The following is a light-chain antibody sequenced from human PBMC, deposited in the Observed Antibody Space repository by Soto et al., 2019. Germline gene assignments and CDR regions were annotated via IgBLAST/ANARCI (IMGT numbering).Light chain of an antibody. Sequence: QSALTQPPSASGAPGQRVTISCSGSSSDVESNSVNWYQQLPGTAPKLLIFGDDQRPSGIPDRFSGSKSGTSASLVISGLQSEDEADYYCAAWDGDMNGPTYVFGTGTKLTVL. CDR3: AAWDGDMNGPTYV. J-gene: IGLJ1*01. CDR1: SSDVESNS. V-gene: IGLV1-44*01. CDR2: GDD.